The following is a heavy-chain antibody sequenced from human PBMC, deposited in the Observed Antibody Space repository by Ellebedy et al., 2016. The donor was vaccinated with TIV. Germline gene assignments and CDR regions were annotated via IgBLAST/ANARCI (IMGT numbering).Heavy chain of an antibody. CDR1: GFTFSDYY. CDR2: LSGSTTYT. D-gene: IGHD3-10*01. Sequence: GESLKISCAASGFTFSDYYMSWIRQAPGKGLEGISYLSGSTTYTYYAVSVKGRFTISSDNAKNSLYLQMNSLRAEDTAVYYCARDLSGWFGEFDSFDYWGQGTLVTVSS. V-gene: IGHV3-11*06. CDR3: ARDLSGWFGEFDSFDY. J-gene: IGHJ4*02.